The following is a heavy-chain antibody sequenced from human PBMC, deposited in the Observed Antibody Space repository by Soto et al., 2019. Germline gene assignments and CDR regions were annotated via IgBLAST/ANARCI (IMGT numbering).Heavy chain of an antibody. V-gene: IGHV4-59*01. CDR2: YSGST. D-gene: IGHD3-16*02. Sequence: SETLSLTCTVSGGSITTYQWSWIRQPPGKGLEWIGGYSGSTNYNPSLKSRVTISVDTSKNQFSLKLSSVTAADTAVYYCARVNYDYVWGSYRYNWFDPWGQGTLVTVSS. J-gene: IGHJ5*02. CDR3: ARVNYDYVWGSYRYNWFDP. CDR1: GGSITTYQ.